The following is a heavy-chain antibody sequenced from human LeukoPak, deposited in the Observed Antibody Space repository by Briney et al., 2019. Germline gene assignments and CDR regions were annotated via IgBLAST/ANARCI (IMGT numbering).Heavy chain of an antibody. Sequence: SGPALVKPTQTLTLTCTFSGFSLSTSGMRVSWIRQPPGKVLEWLARIDWDDDKFYSTSLKTRLTISKDTSKNQVVLTVTNMYPVDTATYYCARTGIAVADAFDIWGQGTMVTVSS. CDR3: ARTGIAVADAFDI. D-gene: IGHD6-19*01. CDR2: IDWDDDK. V-gene: IGHV2-70*04. CDR1: GFSLSTSGMR. J-gene: IGHJ3*02.